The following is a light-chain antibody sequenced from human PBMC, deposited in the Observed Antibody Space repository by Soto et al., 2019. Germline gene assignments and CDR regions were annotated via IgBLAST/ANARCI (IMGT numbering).Light chain of an antibody. CDR1: QSISSW. Sequence: DIQRTQSPSTLSASVGDRVTITCRASQSISSWLAWYQQKPGKAPKLLIYDASSLESGVPSRFSGSGSGTEFNLTISSLQTDDFATYYCQQYNSYSRTFGQGTKGDIK. CDR3: QQYNSYSRT. CDR2: DAS. J-gene: IGKJ1*01. V-gene: IGKV1-5*01.